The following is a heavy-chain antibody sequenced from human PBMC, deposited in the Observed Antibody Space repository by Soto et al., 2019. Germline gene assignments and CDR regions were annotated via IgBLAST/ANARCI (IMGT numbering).Heavy chain of an antibody. CDR3: VRLVWLFDFPDSYGMDV. V-gene: IGHV1-24*01. CDR1: GYTLTELS. CDR2: FDPEDGET. J-gene: IGHJ6*02. D-gene: IGHD5-12*01. Sequence: GDSVKVSCKVSGYTLTELSMHWVRQAPGKGLEWMGGFDPEDGETIYAQKFQGRVTMTEDTSTDTAYMELSSLRSEDTAVYYCVRLVWLFDFPDSYGMDVCGPGTTVTLS.